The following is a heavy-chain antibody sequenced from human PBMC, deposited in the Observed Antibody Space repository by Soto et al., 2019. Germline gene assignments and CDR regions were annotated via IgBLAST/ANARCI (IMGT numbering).Heavy chain of an antibody. CDR1: GGSISSGGYY. D-gene: IGHD3-22*01. J-gene: IGHJ4*02. CDR3: AREFYYDSSGIGFDS. Sequence: SETLSLTCTVSGGSISSGGYYRSWIRQHPGKGLEWIGYIYYSGSTYYNPSLKNRVSISEDRSKNEFSLKLSSVTAADTAIYYCAREFYYDSSGIGFDSWGQGTLVTVSS. CDR2: IYYSGST. V-gene: IGHV4-61*08.